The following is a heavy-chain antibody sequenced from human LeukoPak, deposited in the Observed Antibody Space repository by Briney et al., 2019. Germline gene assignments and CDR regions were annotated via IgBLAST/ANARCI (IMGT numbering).Heavy chain of an antibody. Sequence: GSLRLSCAASGFTFSSYWMSWIRQPPGKGLEWIGEINHSGSTNYNPSLKSRVTISVDTSKNQFSLKLSSVTAADTAVYYCARVLYYDFWSGYYRADSRWFDPWGQGTLVTVSS. V-gene: IGHV4-34*01. CDR3: ARVLYYDFWSGYYRADSRWFDP. J-gene: IGHJ5*02. D-gene: IGHD3-3*01. CDR2: INHSGST. CDR1: GFTFSSYW.